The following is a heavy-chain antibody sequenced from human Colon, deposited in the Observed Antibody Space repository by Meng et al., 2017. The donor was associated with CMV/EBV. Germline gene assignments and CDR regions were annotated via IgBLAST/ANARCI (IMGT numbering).Heavy chain of an antibody. CDR2: IIPIFGTP. CDR3: ARPMVRGLGYYYYGMDV. V-gene: IGHV1-69*05. CDR1: GGTFINYA. Sequence: SVPVSCKASGGTFINYAITWVRQAPGQGLEWMGGIIPIFGTPNYAQKFQGRLTIITDESTRTAYMELSSLSSEDTAVYYCARPMVRGLGYYYYGMDVWGQGTTVTVSS. J-gene: IGHJ6*02. D-gene: IGHD3-10*01.